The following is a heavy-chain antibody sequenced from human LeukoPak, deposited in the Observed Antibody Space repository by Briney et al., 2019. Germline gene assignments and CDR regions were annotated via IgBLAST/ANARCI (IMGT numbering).Heavy chain of an antibody. J-gene: IGHJ5*02. CDR1: GGSISSSSYY. CDR2: IYYSGST. Sequence: SETLSLTCTVSGGSISSSSYYWGWIRQPPGKGLEWIGYIYYSGSTNYNPSLKSRVTISVDTSKNQFSLKLSSVTAADTAVYYCAGSYCGGDCNSDLNWFDPWGQGTLVTVSS. D-gene: IGHD2-21*02. V-gene: IGHV4-61*05. CDR3: AGSYCGGDCNSDLNWFDP.